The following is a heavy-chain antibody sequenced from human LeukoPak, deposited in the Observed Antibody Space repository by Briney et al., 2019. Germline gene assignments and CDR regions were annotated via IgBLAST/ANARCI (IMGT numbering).Heavy chain of an antibody. Sequence: PGGSLRLSCAASGVTFTSYAMNWVRQTPGKGLEWGSGISGRGGSIYYADSVKGRFTISRDNSKNTLYLQMNSLRAEDTAVYYCAKDLKAALNRYYFDYWGQGTLVTVSS. D-gene: IGHD3-9*01. V-gene: IGHV3-23*01. J-gene: IGHJ4*02. CDR1: GVTFTSYA. CDR3: AKDLKAALNRYYFDY. CDR2: ISGRGGSI.